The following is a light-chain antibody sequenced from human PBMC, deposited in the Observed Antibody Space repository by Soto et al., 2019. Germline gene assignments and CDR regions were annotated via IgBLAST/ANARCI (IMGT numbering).Light chain of an antibody. J-gene: IGKJ1*01. CDR3: QQSYSTPWT. CDR1: QSISSY. V-gene: IGKV1-39*01. CDR2: AAS. Sequence: DIQMTQSPSSLSASVGDRVTITCRASQSISSYLNWYQQKPGKAPKLLIYAASSLQSVVQSRFSGSGSGTDFTLTISSLQPEDFATYYCQQSYSTPWTFGQGTKVDIK.